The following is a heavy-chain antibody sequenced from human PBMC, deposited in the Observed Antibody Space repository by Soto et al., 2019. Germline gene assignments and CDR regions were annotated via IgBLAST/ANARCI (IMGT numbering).Heavy chain of an antibody. Sequence: XGSLRLSCAASGFTFSSYAMSWVRQAPGKGLEWVSAISGSGGSTYYADSVKGRFTISRDNSKNTLYLQMNSLRAEDTAVYYCAKSSGATLGFDYWGQGTLVTSPQ. CDR2: ISGSGGST. J-gene: IGHJ4*02. CDR3: AKSSGATLGFDY. V-gene: IGHV3-23*01. CDR1: GFTFSSYA. D-gene: IGHD1-26*01.